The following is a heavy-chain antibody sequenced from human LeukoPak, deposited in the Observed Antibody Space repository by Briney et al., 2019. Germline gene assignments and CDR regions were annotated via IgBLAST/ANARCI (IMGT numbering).Heavy chain of an antibody. CDR1: DFTFSRYW. CDR2: ISSSSSAI. J-gene: IGHJ4*02. Sequence: PGGSLRLSCVASDFTFSRYWMNWVRQAPGKGLEWVSYISSSSSAIYYADSVKGRFTISRDNAKNSLYLQMNSLRAEDTAVYYCARFGPGDYYDSSGYYSPLLDYWGQGTLVTVSS. V-gene: IGHV3-48*01. CDR3: ARFGPGDYYDSSGYYSPLLDY. D-gene: IGHD3-22*01.